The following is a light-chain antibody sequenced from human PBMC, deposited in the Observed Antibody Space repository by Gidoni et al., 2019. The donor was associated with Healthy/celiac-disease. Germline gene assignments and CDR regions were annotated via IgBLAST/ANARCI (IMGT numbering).Light chain of an antibody. J-gene: IGKJ2*01. CDR3: QQYNNWPPMYT. CDR1: QSVSSN. Sequence: EIVMKQSPATLSVSPGERATLSCRASQSVSSNLAWYQQKPGQAPRLLIYGASTRATGIPARFIGSGSGTEFTLTISSLQSEDFAVYYCQQYNNWPPMYTFGQGTKLEIK. CDR2: GAS. V-gene: IGKV3-15*01.